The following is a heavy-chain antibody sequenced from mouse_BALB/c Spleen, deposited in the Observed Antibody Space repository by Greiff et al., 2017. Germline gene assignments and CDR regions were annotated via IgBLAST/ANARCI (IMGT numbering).Heavy chain of an antibody. CDR3: ARHGYGNYDY. Sequence: EVQRVESGGGLVKPGGSLKLSCAASGFTFSSYTMSWVRQTPEKRLEWVATISSGGGNTYYPDSVKGRFTISRDNAKNNLYLQMSSLRSEDTALYYCARHGYGNYDYWGQGTTLTVSS. J-gene: IGHJ2*01. CDR2: ISSGGGNT. CDR1: GFTFSSYT. V-gene: IGHV5-9*03. D-gene: IGHD2-10*02.